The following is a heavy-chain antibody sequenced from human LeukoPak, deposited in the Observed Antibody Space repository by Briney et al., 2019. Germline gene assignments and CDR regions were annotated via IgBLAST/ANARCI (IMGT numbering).Heavy chain of an antibody. J-gene: IGHJ6*03. CDR2: INWNGGST. D-gene: IGHD1-7*01. V-gene: IGHV3-20*04. Sequence: PGGYLRLSCAASGFTFDDYGMSWVRQAPGKGLEWVSGINWNGGSTGYADSVKGRFTISRDNAKNSLYLQMNSLRAEDTALYYCARGTTSGYYYYYMDVWGKGTTVTVSS. CDR1: GFTFDDYG. CDR3: ARGTTSGYYYYYMDV.